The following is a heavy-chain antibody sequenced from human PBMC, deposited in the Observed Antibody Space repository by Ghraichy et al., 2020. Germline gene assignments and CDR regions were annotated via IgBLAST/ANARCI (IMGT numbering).Heavy chain of an antibody. Sequence: SQTLSLTCTVSDGSITNYYWSWVRQPPGKGLEWIGYVHYRGSTNYNPSLKSRVAISVEPSKNRFSLRLSSATAADTAVYYCASGTTNFDYWGQGALVTVSS. CDR1: DGSITNYY. V-gene: IGHV4-59*01. J-gene: IGHJ4*02. CDR3: ASGTTNFDY. D-gene: IGHD2/OR15-2a*01. CDR2: VHYRGST.